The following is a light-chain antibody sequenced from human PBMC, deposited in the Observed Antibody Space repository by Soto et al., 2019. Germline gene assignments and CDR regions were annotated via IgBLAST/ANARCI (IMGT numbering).Light chain of an antibody. Sequence: QSVLTQPPSASGSPGQSVTISCTGASSDIGSYNFVSWYQQHPDKAPKLLIYDVTQRPSGVSDRFSGSKSVNTASLTVSGLLAEDEAGYYCFSYAGRNFPVVFGGGTTPTVL. CDR1: SSDIGSYNF. CDR2: DVT. CDR3: FSYAGRNFPVV. J-gene: IGLJ2*01. V-gene: IGLV2-8*01.